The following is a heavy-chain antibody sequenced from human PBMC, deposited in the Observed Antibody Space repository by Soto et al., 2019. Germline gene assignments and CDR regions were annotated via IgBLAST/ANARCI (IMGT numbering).Heavy chain of an antibody. V-gene: IGHV1-3*01. CDR3: AKASRDGYNPDY. J-gene: IGHJ4*02. CDR2: INFGFGDT. CDR1: GYTFTNYA. Sequence: ASVKVSCKASGYTFTNYALHWVRQAPGQGLEWMGWINFGFGDTKYSQKFQGRVTITSDTSARTAYMELSSLRSEDTAVYYCAKASRDGYNPDYWGQGTLVTVSS. D-gene: IGHD5-12*01.